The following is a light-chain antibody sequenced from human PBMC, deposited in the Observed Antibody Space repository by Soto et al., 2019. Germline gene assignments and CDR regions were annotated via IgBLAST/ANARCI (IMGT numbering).Light chain of an antibody. Sequence: IQMTQSPLSLSASVGEKVTITCRSSESIEYYLNWYQQKPGKAPRLLVFAVSGLQSGVPPRFSGSGSGTEFSLTIDGLQPDDFATYYCQQSYATPLIFGPGTQV. CDR1: ESIEYY. CDR2: AVS. V-gene: IGKV1-39*01. CDR3: QQSYATPLI. J-gene: IGKJ3*01.